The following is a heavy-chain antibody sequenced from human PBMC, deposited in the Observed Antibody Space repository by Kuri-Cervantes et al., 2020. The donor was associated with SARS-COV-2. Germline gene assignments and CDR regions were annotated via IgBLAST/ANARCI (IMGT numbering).Heavy chain of an antibody. CDR3: ARARVVVVAATLLPLYFDY. CDR2: ISSSSSYI. J-gene: IGHJ4*02. D-gene: IGHD2-15*01. CDR1: GFTFSSYS. Sequence: ETLSLTCAASGFTFSSYSMNWVRQAPGKGLEWVSSISSSSSYIYYADSVKGRFTISRDNAKNSLYLQMNSLRAEDTAVYYCARARVVVVAATLLPLYFDYWGQGTLVTVSS. V-gene: IGHV3-21*01.